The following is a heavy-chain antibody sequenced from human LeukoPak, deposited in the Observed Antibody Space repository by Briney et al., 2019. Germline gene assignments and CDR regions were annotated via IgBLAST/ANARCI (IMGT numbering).Heavy chain of an antibody. CDR1: GGSISSYY. D-gene: IGHD3-10*01. V-gene: IGHV4-59*01. J-gene: IGHJ5*02. CDR3: ARGGYYGSGNDFRFDP. CDR2: IYYSGST. Sequence: KPSETLSLTCTVSGGSISSYYWSWIRQPPGKGLEWIGYIYYSGSTNYNPSLKSRVTISVETSKTQFSLKLKSVTAADTAVYYCARGGYYGSGNDFRFDPWGQGTLVTVSS.